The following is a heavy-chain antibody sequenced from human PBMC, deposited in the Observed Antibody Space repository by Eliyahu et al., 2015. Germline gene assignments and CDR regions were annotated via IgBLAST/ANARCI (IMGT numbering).Heavy chain of an antibody. V-gene: IGHV1-2*02. CDR3: ARSLLSKIPAIAMTALDY. Sequence: VQLVQSEAEVKKPGASVKVSCTASGYSFSDYYIHWVRQAPGQGLEWMGWINPKTGGTKYAQKFQARVTMTRDTSIGTAYMELGSLTSDDTAMYFCARSLLSKIPAIAMTALDYWGQGNLVTVSS. J-gene: IGHJ4*02. D-gene: IGHD2-21*02. CDR1: GYSFSDYY. CDR2: INPKTGGT.